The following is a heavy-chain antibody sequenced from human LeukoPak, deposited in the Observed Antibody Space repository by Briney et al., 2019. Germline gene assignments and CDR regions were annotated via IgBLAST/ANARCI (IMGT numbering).Heavy chain of an antibody. CDR2: INHSGST. J-gene: IGHJ5*02. D-gene: IGHD3-22*01. V-gene: IGHV4-34*01. CDR3: ARDGADSSGYYLGDDGFAP. CDR1: GGSFSGYY. Sequence: SETLSLTCAVYGGSFSGYYWSWIRQPPGKGLEWIGEINHSGSTNYNPSLKSRVTISVDTSKNQFSLKLSSVTAADTAVYYCARDGADSSGYYLGDDGFAPGGQGTLVTVSS.